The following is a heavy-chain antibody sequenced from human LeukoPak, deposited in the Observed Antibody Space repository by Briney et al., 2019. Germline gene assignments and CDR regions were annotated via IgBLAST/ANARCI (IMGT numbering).Heavy chain of an antibody. D-gene: IGHD2-8*01. CDR1: GYTFTGYY. CDR3: AIMGDTFDI. V-gene: IGHV1-2*02. J-gene: IGHJ3*02. Sequence: GASVTVSCKASGYTFTGYYMHWVRQAPGQGLEGMGSINPDNADTNYAQNFQGRVTMTRDTSLNTAYMDLSRLRSDDTAVYYCAIMGDTFDIWGQGTMVTVSS. CDR2: INPDNADT.